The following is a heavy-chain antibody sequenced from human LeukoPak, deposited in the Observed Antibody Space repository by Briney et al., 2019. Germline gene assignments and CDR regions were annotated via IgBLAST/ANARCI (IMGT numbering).Heavy chain of an antibody. CDR1: GGTFSSYA. V-gene: IGHV1-69*13. CDR2: IIPIFGTA. D-gene: IGHD3-10*01. Sequence: ASVKVSCKASGGTFSSYAISWVRQAPGQGLEWMGGIIPIFGTANYAQKFQGRVTITADESTSTAYMELSSLRSEDTAVYYCARVDLTAMVRELLSYGMDVWGQGTTVTVSS. CDR3: ARVDLTAMVRELLSYGMDV. J-gene: IGHJ6*02.